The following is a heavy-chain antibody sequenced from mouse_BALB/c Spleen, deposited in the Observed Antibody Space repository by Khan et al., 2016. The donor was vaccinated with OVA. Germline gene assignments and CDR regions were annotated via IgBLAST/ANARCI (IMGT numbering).Heavy chain of an antibody. Sequence: EVQLQESGPGLVKPSQTVSLTCTVTGISITTGNSRWSWIRQFPGNKLEWIGYIYYSGTITYNQSLTSRTTITRDTSKNQLFSVVNSLTAEDIAPYDSPRYLHYWGQGTTLTVSS. D-gene: IGHD2-10*01. CDR2: IYYSGTI. V-gene: IGHV3-5*02. J-gene: IGHJ2*01. CDR1: GISITTGNSR. CDR3: PRYLHY.